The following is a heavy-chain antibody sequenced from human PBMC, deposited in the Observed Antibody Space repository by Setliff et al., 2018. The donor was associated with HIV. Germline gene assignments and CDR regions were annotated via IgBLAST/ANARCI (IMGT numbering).Heavy chain of an antibody. D-gene: IGHD3-22*01. J-gene: IGHJ4*02. CDR1: GYTFTSYY. Sequence: ASVKVSCKASGYTFTSYYMHWVRQAPGQGLEWMGIINPSGGSTSYAQKFQRRVTITTDTSTDTAYIELSALISEDTAIYYCATSGGPYSSGLDYWGQGTQVTVSS. CDR3: ATSGGPYSSGLDY. V-gene: IGHV1-46*01. CDR2: INPSGGST.